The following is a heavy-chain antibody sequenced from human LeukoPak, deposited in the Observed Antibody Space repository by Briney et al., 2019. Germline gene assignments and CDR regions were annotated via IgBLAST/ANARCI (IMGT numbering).Heavy chain of an antibody. Sequence: TGGSLRLSCAVSGFNLNSYAMHWVRQAPGKGLEWVAVIRHDEANSFYADSVQGRFTISRDTSKKLLYQQMNSLRVEDTAVYYCAKEYTPSSPLGELDSWGQGTLVTVSS. CDR1: GFNLNSYA. J-gene: IGHJ4*02. D-gene: IGHD6-6*01. V-gene: IGHV3-30*02. CDR3: AKEYTPSSPLGELDS. CDR2: IRHDEANS.